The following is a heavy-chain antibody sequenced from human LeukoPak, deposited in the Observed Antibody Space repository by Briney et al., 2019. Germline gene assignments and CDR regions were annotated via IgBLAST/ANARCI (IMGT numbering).Heavy chain of an antibody. J-gene: IGHJ6*02. D-gene: IGHD2-15*01. CDR3: ARWYCGGGSCYSYYYGMDV. CDR1: GYTSTSYG. V-gene: IGHV1-18*01. Sequence: ASVKVSCKASGYTSTSYGISWVRQAPGQGLEWMGWISAYNGNTKYVQKLQGRVTMTTDSSTSTAYMELRSLTSDDTAVYYCARWYCGGGSCYSYYYGMDVWGQGTTVTVSS. CDR2: ISAYNGNT.